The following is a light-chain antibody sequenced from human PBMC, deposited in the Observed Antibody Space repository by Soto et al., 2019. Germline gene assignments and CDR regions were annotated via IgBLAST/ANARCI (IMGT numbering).Light chain of an antibody. CDR1: QSIGGNF. Sequence: ELVLTQSPGTLSLSPGAGATLSCRASQSIGGNFLAWYQQRRGQAPRLLIHGASNRATGIPDRFSGSGSGTDITLTITRMEPEDFAFYYCQQYCGSHRTFGQGTKGEVK. CDR3: QQYCGSHRT. V-gene: IGKV3-20*01. J-gene: IGKJ1*01. CDR2: GAS.